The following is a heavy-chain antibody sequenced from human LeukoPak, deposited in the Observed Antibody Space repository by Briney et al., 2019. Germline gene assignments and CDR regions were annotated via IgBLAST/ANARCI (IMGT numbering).Heavy chain of an antibody. Sequence: GSLRLSCTTSGFSFNTYSMSWVRQAPGKGLEWVSAINDDTPYYTDSVKGRFTVSRDNSKDTLYLHLNSLRAEDTAIYYCAKEHDLWHEEGNWFDTWGQGVLVTVSS. CDR1: GFSFNTYS. D-gene: IGHD3-3*01. J-gene: IGHJ5*02. V-gene: IGHV3-23*01. CDR3: AKEHDLWHEEGNWFDT. CDR2: INDDTP.